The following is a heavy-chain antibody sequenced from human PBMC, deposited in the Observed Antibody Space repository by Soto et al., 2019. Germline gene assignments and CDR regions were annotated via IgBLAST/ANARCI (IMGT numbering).Heavy chain of an antibody. V-gene: IGHV3-21*01. CDR2: IDASSTHI. J-gene: IGHJ5*02. CDR1: GFSFRSYN. D-gene: IGHD3-16*01. CDR3: VRQQYDFLVDP. Sequence: GGSLRLSCAASGFSFRSYNMNWVRQAPGKGLEWVSSIDASSTHIYYADSVKGRFTISRDNGKSSLYLQMDSLRAEDTALYYWVRQQYDFLVDPWGQGTLVTVSS.